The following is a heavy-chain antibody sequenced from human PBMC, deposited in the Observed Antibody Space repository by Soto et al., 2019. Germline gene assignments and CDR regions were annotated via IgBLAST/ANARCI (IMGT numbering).Heavy chain of an antibody. D-gene: IGHD3-22*01. CDR2: INHSGST. J-gene: IGHJ6*02. Sequence: QPPGKGLEWIGEINHSGSTNYNPSLKSRVTISVDTSKNQFSLKLSSVTAADTAVYYCARSMIVVFSWADNGMYVWGQGTTVTVSS. CDR3: ARSMIVVFSWADNGMYV. V-gene: IGHV4-34*01.